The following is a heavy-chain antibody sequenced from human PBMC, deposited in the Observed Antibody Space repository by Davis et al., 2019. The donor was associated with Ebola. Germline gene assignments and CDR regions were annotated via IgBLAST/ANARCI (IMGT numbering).Heavy chain of an antibody. V-gene: IGHV4-34*01. D-gene: IGHD4-11*01. J-gene: IGHJ5*02. CDR2: INHSGST. CDR1: GGSFSGYY. CDR3: ARSLTTRDLNWFDP. Sequence: SGTLSLTCAVYGGSFSGYYWSWIRQPPGKGLEWIGEINHSGSTNYNPSLKSRVTISVDTSKNQFSLKLSSVTAADTAVYYCARSLTTRDLNWFDPWGQGTLVTVSS.